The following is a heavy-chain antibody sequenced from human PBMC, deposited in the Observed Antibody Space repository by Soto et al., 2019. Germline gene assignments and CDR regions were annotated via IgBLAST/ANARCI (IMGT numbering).Heavy chain of an antibody. Sequence: SETLSLTCTVSGDFIRSSSHYWGWNRQPPGKGLEWIGGFYYSGSPYYNPSLKSRVTMSVDTSKNHFSLALSSVTAADTAVFFCARLSTAVQPLQTFDVWGQGTMVTVS. D-gene: IGHD4-4*01. CDR3: ARLSTAVQPLQTFDV. V-gene: IGHV4-39*02. CDR1: GDFIRSSSHY. CDR2: FYYSGSP. J-gene: IGHJ3*01.